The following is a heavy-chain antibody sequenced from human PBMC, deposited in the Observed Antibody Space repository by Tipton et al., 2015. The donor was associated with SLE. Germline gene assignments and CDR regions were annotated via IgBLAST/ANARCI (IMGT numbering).Heavy chain of an antibody. J-gene: IGHJ4*02. V-gene: IGHV4-59*12. CDR1: GGSISSFY. D-gene: IGHD4-17*01. Sequence: TLSLTCTVSGGSISSFYWSWIRLPPGKGLEWIGYIYYSGSTNYNPSLKSRVTISVDTSKNQFSLKLSSVTAADTAVYYCARDKNGDYYDYWGQGTLVTVSS. CDR2: IYYSGST. CDR3: ARDKNGDYYDY.